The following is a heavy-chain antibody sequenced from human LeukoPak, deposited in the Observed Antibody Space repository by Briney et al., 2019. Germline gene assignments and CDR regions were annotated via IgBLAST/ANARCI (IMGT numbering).Heavy chain of an antibody. J-gene: IGHJ4*02. CDR1: GFTVSSNY. V-gene: IGHV3-21*01. CDR3: ARDSGGSSPFDY. CDR2: ISSSSSYI. D-gene: IGHD2-15*01. Sequence: AGSLRLSCVASGFTVSSNYMSWVRQAPGKGLEWVSSISSSSSYIYYADSVKGRFTISRDNANKNSLYLQMNSLRAEDTAVYYCARDSGGSSPFDYWGQGTLVTVSS.